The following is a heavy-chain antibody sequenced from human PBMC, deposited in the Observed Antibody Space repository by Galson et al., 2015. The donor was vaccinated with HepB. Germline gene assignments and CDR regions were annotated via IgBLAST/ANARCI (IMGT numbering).Heavy chain of an antibody. V-gene: IGHV3-53*01. Sequence: SLRLSCAASGFTVSSNYMSWVRQAPGKGLEWVSVIYSGGSTYYADSVKGRYTISRDNSKNTLYLQMNSLRAEDTAVYYCARDVTRYSSSWYGGFDYWGQGTLVTVSS. CDR3: ARDVTRYSSSWYGGFDY. CDR2: IYSGGST. D-gene: IGHD6-13*01. J-gene: IGHJ4*02. CDR1: GFTVSSNY.